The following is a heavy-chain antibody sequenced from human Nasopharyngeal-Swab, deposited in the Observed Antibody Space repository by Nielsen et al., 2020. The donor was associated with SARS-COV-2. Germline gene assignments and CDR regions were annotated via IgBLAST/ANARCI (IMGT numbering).Heavy chain of an antibody. V-gene: IGHV3-23*01. Sequence: GESLKISCAASGFTFSTYAMSWVRQAPGKGLEWVSAISGSGGSSYYADSVKGRFTISRDNSKNTLYLQMNSLRAEDTAVYYCARDWGHFDYWGQGTLVTVSS. CDR1: GFTFSTYA. J-gene: IGHJ4*02. CDR3: ARDWGHFDY. D-gene: IGHD3-16*01. CDR2: ISGSGGSS.